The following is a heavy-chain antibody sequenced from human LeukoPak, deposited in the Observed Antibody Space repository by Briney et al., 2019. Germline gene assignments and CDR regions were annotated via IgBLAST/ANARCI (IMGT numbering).Heavy chain of an antibody. CDR1: GYTFTGYY. CDR2: INPSGGST. D-gene: IGHD1-26*01. V-gene: IGHV1-46*01. CDR3: ARLFPVNGYSGSYPTFDY. J-gene: IGHJ4*02. Sequence: GASVKVSCKASGYTFTGYYMHWVRQALGQGLEWMGIINPSGGSTSYAQKFQGRVTMTRDTSTSTVYMELSSLRSGDTAVYYCARLFPVNGYSGSYPTFDYWGQGTLVTVSS.